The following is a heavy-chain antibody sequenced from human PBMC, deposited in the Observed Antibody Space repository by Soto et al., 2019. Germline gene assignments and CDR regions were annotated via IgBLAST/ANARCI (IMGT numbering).Heavy chain of an antibody. CDR2: TYYRSKWYS. Sequence: SQTLSLTCAISGDSVSSTSAAWVWIRQSRSRCLEWLGRTYYRSKWYSDYAVSVKSRITINPDTSKNQYSLQLNSVTPEDTAVYYCARGSYYSGWVWGQGTLVTVSS. CDR3: ARGSYYSGWV. CDR1: GDSVSSTSAA. V-gene: IGHV6-1*01. J-gene: IGHJ4*02. D-gene: IGHD6-19*01.